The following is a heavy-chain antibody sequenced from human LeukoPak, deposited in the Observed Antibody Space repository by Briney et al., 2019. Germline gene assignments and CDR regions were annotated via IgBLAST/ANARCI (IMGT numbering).Heavy chain of an antibody. CDR1: GFTFSSYA. Sequence: PWGSLRLSCAASGFTFSSYAMSWVRQAPGKGLEWVSAISGSGGSTYYADSVKGRFTISRANSKNTLYLQMNSLRAEDTAVYYCAKGRDRYYGSGSSIYWGQGTLVTVSS. V-gene: IGHV3-23*01. J-gene: IGHJ4*02. D-gene: IGHD3-10*01. CDR3: AKGRDRYYGSGSSIY. CDR2: ISGSGGST.